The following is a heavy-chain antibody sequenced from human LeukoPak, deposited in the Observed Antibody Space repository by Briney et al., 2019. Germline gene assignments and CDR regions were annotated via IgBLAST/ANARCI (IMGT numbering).Heavy chain of an antibody. CDR1: GDSVSSNSAT. Sequence: SQTLSLTCAISGDSVSSNSATWTWIRQSPSRGLEWLGRTYYRSEWYNDYAVSVKSRITIKPDTSTNQFSLQLKTVTPEDTAVYYCARGSSGNSWFFDYWGQGTLVTVSS. D-gene: IGHD6-13*01. CDR2: TYYRSEWYN. CDR3: ARGSSGNSWFFDY. V-gene: IGHV6-1*01. J-gene: IGHJ4*02.